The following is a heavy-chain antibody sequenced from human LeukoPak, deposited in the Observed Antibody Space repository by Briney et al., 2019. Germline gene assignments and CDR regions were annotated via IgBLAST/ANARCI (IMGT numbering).Heavy chain of an antibody. Sequence: GGSLRLSCAASGFTFSSYGMHWVRQAPGKGLEWVAVIWYDGSNKYYADSVKGRFTISRDNSKNTLYLQMNSLRAGDTAVYYCARDPYYYDSSGYRLYWYFDLWGRGTLVTVSS. V-gene: IGHV3-33*08. CDR1: GFTFSSYG. CDR2: IWYDGSNK. D-gene: IGHD3-22*01. CDR3: ARDPYYYDSSGYRLYWYFDL. J-gene: IGHJ2*01.